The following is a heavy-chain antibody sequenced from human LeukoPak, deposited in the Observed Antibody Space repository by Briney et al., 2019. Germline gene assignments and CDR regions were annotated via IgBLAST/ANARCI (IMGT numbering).Heavy chain of an antibody. D-gene: IGHD2-2*02. CDR2: ISAYNGHT. CDR1: GYTFTSYG. J-gene: IGHJ6*03. V-gene: IGHV1-18*01. CDR3: ARDNVVPAATPYYYYYMDV. Sequence: GASVKVSCKASGYTFTSYGISWVRQAPGQGLEWMGWISAYNGHTNYAQKLQGRVTMTTDTSTSSAYMELRSLRSDDTAVYYCARDNVVPAATPYYYYYMDVWGRGTTVTVSS.